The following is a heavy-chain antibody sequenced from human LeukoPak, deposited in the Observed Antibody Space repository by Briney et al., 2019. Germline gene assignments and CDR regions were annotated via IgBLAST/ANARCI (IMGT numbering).Heavy chain of an antibody. J-gene: IGHJ4*02. D-gene: IGHD3-10*01. CDR2: ISGSGDKT. Sequence: GGSLRLSCAASGFAFRTYAVSWVRQAPGKGLEGVSAISGSGDKTFYAESVRGRFTISRDNSKNTLYLQMNSLRAEDTAVYYCAKDLNYGFDSWGQGTLVTV. V-gene: IGHV3-23*01. CDR1: GFAFRTYA. CDR3: AKDLNYGFDS.